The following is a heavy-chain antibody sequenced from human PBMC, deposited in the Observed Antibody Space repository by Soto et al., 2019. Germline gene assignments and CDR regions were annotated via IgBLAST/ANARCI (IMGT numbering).Heavy chain of an antibody. D-gene: IGHD2-21*01. CDR1: GLMYSSYS. Sequence: EVQLVESGGGLVKPGGSVRLSCVASGLMYSSYSMSWVRQAPGKGLEWVAFISLSGSQINYAASVEGRFTISRDNAKNALYLQMNTVRVEHTAIYYCARVISCGGGTCSSVHQYYGMDVWGPGTRVTVSS. CDR3: ARVISCGGGTCSSVHQYYGMDV. V-gene: IGHV3-21*01. CDR2: ISLSGSQI. J-gene: IGHJ6*02.